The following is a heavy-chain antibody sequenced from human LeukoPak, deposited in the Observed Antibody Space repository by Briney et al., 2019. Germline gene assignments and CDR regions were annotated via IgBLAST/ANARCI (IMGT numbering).Heavy chain of an antibody. CDR3: ARGDSSGYYYPFNY. J-gene: IGHJ4*02. D-gene: IGHD3-22*01. CDR1: GGSISSGGYY. V-gene: IGHV4-31*03. Sequence: SQTLSLTCTVSGGSISSGGYYWSWIRQHPGKGLEWIGYIYYSGSTYYNPSLKSRVAISVDTSKNQFSLKLSSVTAADTAVYYCARGDSSGYYYPFNYWGQGTLVTVSS. CDR2: IYYSGST.